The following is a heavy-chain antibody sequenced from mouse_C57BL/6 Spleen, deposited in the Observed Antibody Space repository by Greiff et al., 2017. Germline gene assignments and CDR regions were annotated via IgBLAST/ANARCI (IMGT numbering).Heavy chain of an antibody. J-gene: IGHJ2*01. Sequence: VQLQQPGTELVKPGASVKLSCKASGYTFTNYWMHWVKQRPGQGLEWIGNINPSNGGTNYNEKFKGKATLTVDKSSSTAYLQLSSLTSEDSAVYYCARWDGYPYYFDYWGQGTTLTVSS. CDR2: INPSNGGT. V-gene: IGHV1-53*01. CDR1: GYTFTNYW. CDR3: ARWDGYPYYFDY. D-gene: IGHD2-3*01.